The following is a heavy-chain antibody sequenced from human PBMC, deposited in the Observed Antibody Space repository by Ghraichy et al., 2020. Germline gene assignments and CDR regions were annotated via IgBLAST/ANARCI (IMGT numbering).Heavy chain of an antibody. V-gene: IGHV4-34*01. D-gene: IGHD6-19*01. CDR3: ARNGEVRIAVAGTPGYNWFDP. Sequence: SETLSLTCAVYGGSFSGYYWSWIRQPPGKGLEWIGEINHSGSTNYNPSLKSRVTISVDTSKNQFSLKLSSVTAADTAVYYCARNGEVRIAVAGTPGYNWFDPWGQGTLVTVSS. CDR1: GGSFSGYY. J-gene: IGHJ5*02. CDR2: INHSGST.